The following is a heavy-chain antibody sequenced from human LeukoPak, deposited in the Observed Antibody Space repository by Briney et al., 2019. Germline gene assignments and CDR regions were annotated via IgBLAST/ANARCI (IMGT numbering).Heavy chain of an antibody. Sequence: SETLSLTCTVSGGSISGCRYYLAWIRQPPGKGLEWIARISYNGIPYYNPSLKSRATISVDTSKNQFSLKLSSVTAADTAVYYCARVGSGSGSYLVDIWGQGTMVTVSS. CDR2: ISYNGIP. V-gene: IGHV4-39*07. D-gene: IGHD3-10*01. J-gene: IGHJ3*02. CDR3: ARVGSGSGSYLVDI. CDR1: GGSISGCRYY.